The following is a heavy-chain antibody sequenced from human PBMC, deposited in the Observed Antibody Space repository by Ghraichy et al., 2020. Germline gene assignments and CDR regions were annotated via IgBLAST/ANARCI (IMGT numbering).Heavy chain of an antibody. CDR3: ASRGYSYDSFDY. CDR1: GFTFSSYS. D-gene: IGHD5-18*01. Sequence: GGSLRLSCAASGFTFSSYSMNWVRQAPGKGLEWVSSISSSSSYIYYADSVKGRFTISRDNAKNSLYLQMNSLRAEDTAVYYCASRGYSYDSFDYWGQGTLVTVSS. V-gene: IGHV3-21*01. CDR2: ISSSSSYI. J-gene: IGHJ4*02.